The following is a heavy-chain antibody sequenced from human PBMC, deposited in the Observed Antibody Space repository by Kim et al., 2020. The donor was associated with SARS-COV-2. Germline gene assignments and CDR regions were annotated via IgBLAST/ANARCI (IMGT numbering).Heavy chain of an antibody. V-gene: IGHV3-23*01. CDR3: AKNKGYNTRSVDY. D-gene: IGHD1-1*01. CDR1: GFSFSTSA. J-gene: IGHJ4*02. Sequence: GGSLRLSCAASGFSFSTSAMYWVRQAPGKGLEWVSIVSDSGDKTYYADSVRGRFTISRDDSKNTLYLQMNSLRAEDTAIYYCAKNKGYNTRSVDYWGQGT. CDR2: VSDSGDKT.